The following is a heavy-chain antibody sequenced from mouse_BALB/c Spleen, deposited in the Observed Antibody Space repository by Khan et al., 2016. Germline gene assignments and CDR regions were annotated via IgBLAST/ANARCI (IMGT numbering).Heavy chain of an antibody. D-gene: IGHD1-2*01. J-gene: IGHJ3*01. CDR2: IYPGDGET. CDR3: TRDGFTY. CDR1: GYAFSSFW. Sequence: QVQLQQSGAELVRPGSSVKISCKASGYAFSSFWMNWVKERPGQGLAWIGQIYPGDGETNYNGKFKGKGILTADISSSTAYLQLSSLTSEDSAVYFCTRDGFTYWGQGTLVTVSA. V-gene: IGHV1-80*01.